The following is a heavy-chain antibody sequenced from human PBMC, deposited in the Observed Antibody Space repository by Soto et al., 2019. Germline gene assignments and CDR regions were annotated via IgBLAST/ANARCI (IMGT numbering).Heavy chain of an antibody. J-gene: IGHJ6*02. CDR1: GYSFTSYW. D-gene: IGHD2-21*01. Sequence: GESLKISCKGSGYSFTSYWIGWVRQMPGKGLEWMGLIYPGDADTRYSPSFQGQVTISADKSISTAYLQWSSLKASDTAMYYCARMVMRGYFRSRPYGMDVWGQGTTVTVSS. V-gene: IGHV5-51*01. CDR2: IYPGDADT. CDR3: ARMVMRGYFRSRPYGMDV.